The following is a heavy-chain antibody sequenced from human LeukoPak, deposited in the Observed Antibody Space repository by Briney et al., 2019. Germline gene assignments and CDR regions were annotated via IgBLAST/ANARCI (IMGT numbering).Heavy chain of an antibody. CDR2: ISSSSSYI. V-gene: IGHV3-21*01. D-gene: IGHD1-26*01. J-gene: IGHJ6*03. Sequence: GGSLRLSCAASGFTFSSYTMNWVRQAPGKGLEWVSSISSSSSYIYYADSVKGRFTISRDNAKNSLYLQMNSLRAEDTAVYYCARGVGPYYYYYYMDVWGKGTTVTVSS. CDR1: GFTFSSYT. CDR3: ARGVGPYYYYYYMDV.